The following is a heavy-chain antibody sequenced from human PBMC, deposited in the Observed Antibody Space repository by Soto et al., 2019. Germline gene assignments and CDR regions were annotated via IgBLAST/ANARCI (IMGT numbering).Heavy chain of an antibody. CDR1: GFTFGDYA. J-gene: IGHJ6*02. CDR2: IRSEAYGGTT. CDR3: PRDWGYYDRSGHLDV. Sequence: GSLRLSCTASGFTFGDYAMSWFRQAAGRGLEWGGFIRSEAYGGTTEYAASVKGRFTISRDDSKSIAYLQMNSLKTEDTAVYYCPRDWGYYDRSGHLDVWGQGNTVTVSS. V-gene: IGHV3-49*03. D-gene: IGHD3-22*01.